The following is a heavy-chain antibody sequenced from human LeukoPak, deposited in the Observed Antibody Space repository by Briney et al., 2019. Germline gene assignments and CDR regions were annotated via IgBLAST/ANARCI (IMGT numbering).Heavy chain of an antibody. CDR1: GYRFTTYW. V-gene: IGHV5-51*01. CDR2: IYPSDSET. Sequence: KFGESLKISCKGSGYRFTTYWIGWVRQMPGKGLEWMGIIYPSDSETKYSPSFQGQVTISADKSVNTAYLQWSSLKASDTAMYYCARRGDYSGWFDPWGQGTLVTVSS. CDR3: ARRGDYSGWFDP. J-gene: IGHJ5*02. D-gene: IGHD3-10*01.